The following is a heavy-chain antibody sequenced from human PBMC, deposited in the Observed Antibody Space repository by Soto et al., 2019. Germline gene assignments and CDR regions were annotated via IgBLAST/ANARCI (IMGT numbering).Heavy chain of an antibody. V-gene: IGHV1-69*13. CDR1: GGTFSSYA. J-gene: IGHJ6*02. D-gene: IGHD1-26*01. CDR2: IIPIFGTA. CDR3: ARNRIVGAFYYYGMDV. Sequence: SVKVSCKASGGTFSSYAISWVRQAPGQGLEWMGGIIPIFGTANYAQKFQGRVTITADESTSTAYMELSSLRSEDTAVYYCARNRIVGAFYYYGMDVWGQGTTVTVSS.